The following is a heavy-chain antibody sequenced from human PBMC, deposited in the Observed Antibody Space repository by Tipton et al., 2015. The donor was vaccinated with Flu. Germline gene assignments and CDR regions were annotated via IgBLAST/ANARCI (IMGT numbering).Heavy chain of an antibody. D-gene: IGHD3-22*01. Sequence: TLSLTCTVSGGSFSSYYWSWIRQPPGKGLEWIGYIYYSGITNYNPSLKSRVTISVDTSKNQFSLRLSSVTAADTAVYYCARVGGDYRDTSGFIPWFDLWGQGTLVTVSS. CDR1: GGSFSSYY. J-gene: IGHJ5*02. CDR2: IYYSGIT. CDR3: ARVGGDYRDTSGFIPWFDL. V-gene: IGHV4-59*01.